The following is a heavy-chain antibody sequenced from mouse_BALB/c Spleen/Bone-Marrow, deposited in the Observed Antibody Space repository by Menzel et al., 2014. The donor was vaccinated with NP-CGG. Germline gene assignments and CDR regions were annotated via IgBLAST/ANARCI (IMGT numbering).Heavy chain of an antibody. Sequence: VQRVESGPGLVAPSQSLSIACTVSGFSLTSYGVHWVRQPPGKGLEWLGAIWAVGSTDYNSALMSRLSISKDNSKSQVFLKMNSLQTDDTAMYYCARALYYYGSSYYTMDYWGQGTSVIVSS. V-gene: IGHV2-9*02. CDR1: GFSLTSYG. D-gene: IGHD1-1*01. CDR2: IWAVGST. J-gene: IGHJ4*01. CDR3: ARALYYYGSSYYTMDY.